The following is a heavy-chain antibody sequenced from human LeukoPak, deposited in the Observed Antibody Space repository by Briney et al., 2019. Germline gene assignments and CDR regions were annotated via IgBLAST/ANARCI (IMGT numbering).Heavy chain of an antibody. J-gene: IGHJ5*02. V-gene: IGHV3-23*01. CDR3: AKGNIVVVFNWFYA. CDR2: ISGSGDST. Sequence: GGSLRLSCAASGFTLSNYAMSCVRQAPGKALEGVSVISGSGDSTYYADSVKGRFAISRDNSKNTLYLQMNSVRAEDTAVYYCAKGNIVVVFNWFYAWGQETLVTVSS. D-gene: IGHD2-2*01. CDR1: GFTLSNYA.